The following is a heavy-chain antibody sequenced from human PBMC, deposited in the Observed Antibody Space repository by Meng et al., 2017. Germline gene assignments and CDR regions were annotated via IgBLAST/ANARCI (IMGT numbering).Heavy chain of an antibody. V-gene: IGHV1-8*01. CDR2: MNPNSGNT. D-gene: IGHD3/OR15-3a*01. CDR3: ARGPNRWTGFDY. J-gene: IGHJ4*02. CDR1: GYTFTSYD. Sequence: QVQSVQYGAEVKKPGASVKVSCNASGYTFTSYDINWVRQATGQGLEWMGWMNPNSGNTGYAQKFQGRVTMTRNTSISTAYMELSSLRSEDTAVYYCARGPNRWTGFDYWGQGTLVTVSS.